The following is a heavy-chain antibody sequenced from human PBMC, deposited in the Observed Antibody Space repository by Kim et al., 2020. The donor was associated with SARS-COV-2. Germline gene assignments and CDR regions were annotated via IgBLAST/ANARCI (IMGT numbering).Heavy chain of an antibody. CDR1: GGTFSSYT. D-gene: IGHD4-17*01. CDR3: ARDALNGAAMGY. CDR2: IIPILGIA. J-gene: IGHJ4*02. V-gene: IGHV1-69*04. Sequence: SVKVSCKASGGTFSSYTISWVRQAPGQGLEWMGRIIPILGIANYAQKFQGRVTITADKSTSTAYMELSSLRSEDTAVYYCARDALNGAAMGYWGQGTLVTVSS.